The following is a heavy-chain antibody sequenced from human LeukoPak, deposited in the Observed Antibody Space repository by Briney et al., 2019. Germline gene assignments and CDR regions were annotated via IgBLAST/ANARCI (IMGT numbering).Heavy chain of an antibody. J-gene: IGHJ4*02. V-gene: IGHV4-39*07. Sequence: SETLSLTCTVSGGSISSSSYYWGWIRQPPGKGLEWIGSIYYSGSTYYNPSLKSRVTISVDTSKNQFSLKLSSVTAADTAVYYCGREETTLLTAMAQIDYWGQGTLVTVSS. CDR2: IYYSGST. CDR1: GGSISSSSYY. D-gene: IGHD5-18*01. CDR3: GREETTLLTAMAQIDY.